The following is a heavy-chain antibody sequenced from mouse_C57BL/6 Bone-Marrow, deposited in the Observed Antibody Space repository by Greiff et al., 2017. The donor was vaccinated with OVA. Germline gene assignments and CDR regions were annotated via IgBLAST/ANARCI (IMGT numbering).Heavy chain of an antibody. CDR1: GFTFSDAW. CDR3: TRGYGSSYAMDY. D-gene: IGHD1-1*01. J-gene: IGHJ4*01. Sequence: EVKLEESGGGLVQPGGSMKLSCAASGFTFSDAWMDWVRQSPEKGLEWVAEIRNKANNHATYYAESVKGRITISRDDSKSSGYLQMNSLRAEDTGIYYCTRGYGSSYAMDYWGQGTSVTVSS. CDR2: IRNKANNHAT. V-gene: IGHV6-6*01.